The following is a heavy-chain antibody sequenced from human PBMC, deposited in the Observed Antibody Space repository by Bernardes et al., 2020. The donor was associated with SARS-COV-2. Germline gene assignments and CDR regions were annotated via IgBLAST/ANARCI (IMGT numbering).Heavy chain of an antibody. V-gene: IGHV1-18*04. CDR2: ISTYNGNT. CDR3: ARSTNWGSDY. Sequence: ASVKVSCQAFGYTFTNNGIIWVRQTPGQGLEWIGWISTYNGNTRFAQKVQDRVTLTADTSTNTAYMELRSLTSDDTAAYYCARSTNWGSDYWGQGTQVTVSS. J-gene: IGHJ4*02. D-gene: IGHD7-27*01. CDR1: GYTFTNNG.